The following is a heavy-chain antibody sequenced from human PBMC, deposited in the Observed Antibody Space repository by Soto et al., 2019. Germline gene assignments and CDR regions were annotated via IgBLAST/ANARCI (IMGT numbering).Heavy chain of an antibody. D-gene: IGHD3-16*02. CDR1: GGSISSYY. CDR2: IYYSGST. V-gene: IGHV4-59*01. CDR3: ARGLGELSLGAFDI. Sequence: SETLSLTCTVSGGSISSYYWSWIRQPPGKGLEWIGYIYYSGSTNYNPSLKSRVTISVDTSKNQFSLKLSSVTAADTAVYYCARGLGELSLGAFDIWGQGTMVTVSS. J-gene: IGHJ3*02.